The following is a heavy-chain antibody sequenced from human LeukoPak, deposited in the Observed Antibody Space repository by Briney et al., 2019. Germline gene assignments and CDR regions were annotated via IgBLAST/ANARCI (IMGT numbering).Heavy chain of an antibody. Sequence: GGSLRLSCLTSGFTLSTNAMSWVRQAPGKGLEWVANIKQDGSERNYVDSVKGRFTISRDNAKNSLFLQLNSLRAEDTAVYYCAKSYNGYESKPDYWGQGSLVTVSS. D-gene: IGHD5-12*01. CDR2: IKQDGSER. J-gene: IGHJ4*02. V-gene: IGHV3-7*03. CDR3: AKSYNGYESKPDY. CDR1: GFTLSTNA.